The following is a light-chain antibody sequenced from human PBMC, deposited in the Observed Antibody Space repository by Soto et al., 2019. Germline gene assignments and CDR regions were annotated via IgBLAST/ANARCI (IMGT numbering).Light chain of an antibody. CDR1: QRITT. Sequence: EIVMTQSPATLSLSPGERATLSCRASQRITTVAWYQQKPGQAPSLLIYGLSIRAPGVPARFSVSGSGTEFPPTISRLQSDDFAVYFCQQYYDWPTFGQGTKVDIK. CDR2: GLS. CDR3: QQYYDWPT. J-gene: IGKJ1*01. V-gene: IGKV3-15*01.